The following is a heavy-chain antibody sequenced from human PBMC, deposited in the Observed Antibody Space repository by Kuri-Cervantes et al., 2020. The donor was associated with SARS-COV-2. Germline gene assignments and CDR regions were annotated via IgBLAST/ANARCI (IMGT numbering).Heavy chain of an antibody. CDR2: ISSSSSTT. CDR1: GFTFSSYS. CDR3: ARQYYGILTGCYLYGMDV. D-gene: IGHD3-9*01. V-gene: IGHV3-48*02. Sequence: GESLKISCAASGFTFSSYSMNWVRQAPGKGLEWVSYISSSSSTTCYADSVKGRFTISRDNAKNSLYLQMNSLRDEDTAVYYCARQYYGILTGCYLYGMDVWGQGTTVTVSS. J-gene: IGHJ6*02.